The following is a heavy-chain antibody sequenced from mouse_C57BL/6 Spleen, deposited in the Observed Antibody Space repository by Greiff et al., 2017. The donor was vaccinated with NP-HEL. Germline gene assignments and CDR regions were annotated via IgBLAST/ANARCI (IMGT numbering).Heavy chain of an antibody. Sequence: QVQLQQSGPELVKPGASVKISCKASGYAFSSSWMNWVKQRPGKGLEWIGRIYPGDGDTNYNGKFKGKATLTADKSASTAYRQLSSLTSEDSEVYFWARLGEYYGSKGAMDYWGQGTSVTGSS. J-gene: IGHJ4*01. CDR1: GYAFSSSW. CDR2: IYPGDGDT. CDR3: ARLGEYYGSKGAMDY. D-gene: IGHD1-1*01. V-gene: IGHV1-82*01.